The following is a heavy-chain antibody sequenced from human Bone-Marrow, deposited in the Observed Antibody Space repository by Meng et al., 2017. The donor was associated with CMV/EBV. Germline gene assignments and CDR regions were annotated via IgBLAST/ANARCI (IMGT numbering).Heavy chain of an antibody. CDR2: MNPNSGNT. CDR1: GYTFTSYG. CDR3: ARGTRRGSPRPFDY. V-gene: IGHV1-8*02. Sequence: ASVKVSCKASGYTFTSYGISWVRQAPGQGLEWMGWMNPNSGNTGYAQKFQGRVTMTRNTSISTAYMELSSLRSEDTAVYYCARGTRRGSPRPFDYWGQGTLVTVSS. D-gene: IGHD3-10*01. J-gene: IGHJ4*02.